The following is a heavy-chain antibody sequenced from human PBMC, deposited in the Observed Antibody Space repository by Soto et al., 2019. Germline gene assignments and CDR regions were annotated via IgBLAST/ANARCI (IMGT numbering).Heavy chain of an antibody. J-gene: IGHJ4*02. CDR1: GGSISSGDYS. D-gene: IGHD4-17*01. V-gene: IGHV4-30-2*01. CDR2: IYQSGST. Sequence: SETLSLTCAASGGSISSGDYSWSWIRQPPGKGLEWIGYIYQSGSTYYNPSLKSRVSISVDRSKNQFSLKLSSVTAADTAVYYCARARDYGGFDFWGQGTLVTDSS. CDR3: ARARDYGGFDF.